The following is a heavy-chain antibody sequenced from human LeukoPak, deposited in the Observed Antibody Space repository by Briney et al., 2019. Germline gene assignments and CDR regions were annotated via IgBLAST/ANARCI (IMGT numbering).Heavy chain of an antibody. Sequence: SSETLSLTCAVYGGSFSGYYWSWIRQPPGKGLEWIGEINHSGSTNYNPSLKSRVTISVDTSKNQFSLKLSCVTAADTAVYYCARGGRPASKRSAFDIWGQGTMVTVSS. CDR3: ARGGRPASKRSAFDI. J-gene: IGHJ3*02. CDR1: GGSFSGYY. V-gene: IGHV4-34*01. D-gene: IGHD1-14*01. CDR2: INHSGST.